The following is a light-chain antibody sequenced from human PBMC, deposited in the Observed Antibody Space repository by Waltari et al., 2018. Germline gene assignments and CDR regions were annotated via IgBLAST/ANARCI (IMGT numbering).Light chain of an antibody. CDR1: SSNTGHNY. J-gene: IGLJ2*01. V-gene: IGLV1-51*01. CDR2: NNN. Sequence: SVLTHPASVSAAPGQKATTPCPGRSSNTGHNYVSSYQHVPGTAPKDLIHNNNKRPSGIPDRFSGSKSGTSATLGITGLQTGDEADYYCGAWDSSLNSLVFGGGTKVTVL. CDR3: GAWDSSLNSLV.